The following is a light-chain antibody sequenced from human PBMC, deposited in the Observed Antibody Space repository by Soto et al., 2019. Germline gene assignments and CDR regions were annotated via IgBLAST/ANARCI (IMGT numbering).Light chain of an antibody. Sequence: DIQMTQSPSALSASVGDRVTITCRASQSISIWLAWYQQKPGKAPNLLIYDASRLQSGVPSRFSGSGSGTEFTLTITSLQPDDFATYYCQQYNNYALTLGGGTKVEIK. CDR2: DAS. V-gene: IGKV1-5*01. CDR3: QQYNNYALT. J-gene: IGKJ4*01. CDR1: QSISIW.